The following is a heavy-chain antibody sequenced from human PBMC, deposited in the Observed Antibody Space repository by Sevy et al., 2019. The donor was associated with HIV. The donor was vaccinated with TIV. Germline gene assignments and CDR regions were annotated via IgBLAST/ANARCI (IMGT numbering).Heavy chain of an antibody. CDR2: ISSNRGST. J-gene: IGHJ4*02. CDR3: VKEAPPYSSSFPFDY. D-gene: IGHD6-6*01. CDR1: GFTFSSYA. V-gene: IGHV3-64D*06. Sequence: GGSLRLSCSASGFTFSSYAMHWVRQAPGKGLEYVSAISSNRGSTYYADSVKGRFTISRDNSKNTLYLQMSSLRAEDTAVYYCVKEAPPYSSSFPFDYWGQGTLVTVSS.